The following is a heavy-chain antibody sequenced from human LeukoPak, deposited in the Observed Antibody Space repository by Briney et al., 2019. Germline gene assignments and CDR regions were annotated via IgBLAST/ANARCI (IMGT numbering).Heavy chain of an antibody. V-gene: IGHV1-46*01. Sequence: ASVKVSCKASGYTFTSYYMHWVRQAPGQGLEWMGIINPSGGSTSYAQKFQGRVTMTRDTSTSTVYMELSSLRSEDTAVYYCARDLDHYYGSGSYFDYWGQGTLVTVSS. D-gene: IGHD3-10*01. CDR2: INPSGGST. CDR1: GYTFTSYY. J-gene: IGHJ4*02. CDR3: ARDLDHYYGSGSYFDY.